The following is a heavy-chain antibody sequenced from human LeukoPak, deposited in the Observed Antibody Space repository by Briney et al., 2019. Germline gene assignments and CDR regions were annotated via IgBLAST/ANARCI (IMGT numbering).Heavy chain of an antibody. CDR3: AREISRFGI. D-gene: IGHD3-16*01. Sequence: GGSLRLSSVDSAFNFSGNYMTWVRQAPGKGLEWVSAIYIGGTTYYADSVKGRFTISRDNPKSTLYLQMHSLRAEDTAVYYCAREISRFGIWGQGTLVTVSS. CDR2: IYIGGTT. J-gene: IGHJ4*02. CDR1: AFNFSGNY. V-gene: IGHV3-66*01.